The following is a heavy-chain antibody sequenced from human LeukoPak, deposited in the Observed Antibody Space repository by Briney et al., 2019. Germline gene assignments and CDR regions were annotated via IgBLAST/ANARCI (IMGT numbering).Heavy chain of an antibody. D-gene: IGHD1-26*01. J-gene: IGHJ5*02. CDR2: IRGNDGST. CDR3: AKDPRGGATIRWFDP. V-gene: IGHV3-23*01. Sequence: GGSLRLSCAASGFTFSSYAMSWVRQAPGKGLEWVSTIRGNDGSTFYADSVKGRFTISRDNSKNTLYLQMNSLRAEDTAVYYCAKDPRGGATIRWFDPWGQGTLVTVSS. CDR1: GFTFSSYA.